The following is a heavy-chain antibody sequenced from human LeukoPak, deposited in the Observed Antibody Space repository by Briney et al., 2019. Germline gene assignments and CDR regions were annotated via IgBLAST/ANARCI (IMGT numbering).Heavy chain of an antibody. J-gene: IGHJ4*02. CDR2: IYYSGST. CDR3: ARDGGYGSSWFPFDY. D-gene: IGHD6-13*01. V-gene: IGHV4-59*01. CDR1: GGSISSYY. Sequence: SETLSLTCTVSGGSISSYYWSWIRQPPGKGLDWIGYIYYSGSTNYNPSLKSRVTISVDTSKNQFSLKLSSVTAADTAVYYCARDGGYGSSWFPFDYWGQGTLVTVSS.